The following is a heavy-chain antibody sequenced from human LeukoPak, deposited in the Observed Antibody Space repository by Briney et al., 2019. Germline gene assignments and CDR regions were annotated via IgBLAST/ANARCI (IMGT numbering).Heavy chain of an antibody. Sequence: PGGSLRLSCAASGFTFSSYAMHWVRQAPGKGLEWVAVISYDGSNKYYADSVKGRFTISRDNSKSTLYLQMNSLRAEDTAVYYCARGASTGTTYFDYWGQGTLVTVSS. V-gene: IGHV3-30-3*01. CDR1: GFTFSSYA. CDR3: ARGASTGTTYFDY. J-gene: IGHJ4*02. D-gene: IGHD1-1*01. CDR2: ISYDGSNK.